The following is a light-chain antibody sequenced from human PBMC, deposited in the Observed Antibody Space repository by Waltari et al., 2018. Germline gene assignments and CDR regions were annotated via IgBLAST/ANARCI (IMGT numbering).Light chain of an antibody. J-gene: IGKJ2*03. CDR1: QSLVYSDGNIY. CDR2: KVS. CDR3: MQGTNWPQS. Sequence: MTQSPLSLPVTLGQPASISCRSSQSLVYSDGNIYLNWFQQRPGQSPRRLIYKVSRRDSGVPDRFSGSGSGTDFTLRISRVEAEDVGLYFCMQGTNWPQSFGQGTKLEIK. V-gene: IGKV2-30*01.